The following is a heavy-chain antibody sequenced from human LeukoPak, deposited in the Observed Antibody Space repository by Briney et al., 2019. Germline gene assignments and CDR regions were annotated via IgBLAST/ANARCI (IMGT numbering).Heavy chain of an antibody. CDR1: GGSFSGYY. CDR3: ARGPLLGY. Sequence: SETLSLTCAVYGGSFSGYYWSWIRQPPGKGLEWIGEINHSGSTTYNPSLKSRVTISVDTSKNQFSLKLSSVTAADTAVYYCARGPLLGYWGQGTLVTVSS. CDR2: INHSGST. V-gene: IGHV4-34*01. J-gene: IGHJ4*02.